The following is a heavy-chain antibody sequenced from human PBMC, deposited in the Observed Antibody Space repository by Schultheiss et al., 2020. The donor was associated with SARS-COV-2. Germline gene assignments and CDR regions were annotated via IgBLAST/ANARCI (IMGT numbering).Heavy chain of an antibody. D-gene: IGHD6-13*01. V-gene: IGHV4-34*01. CDR3: ARGVRGMQLVSHVGWFDP. CDR1: GGSFSGYY. Sequence: SETLSLTCAVSGGSFSGYYWTWIRQPPGKGLEWIGEIYHNGNTNYNPSLKSRITTSVDTSKNQFSLTLSSVTAADTAIYYCARGVRGMQLVSHVGWFDPWGQGTLVTVSS. CDR2: IYHNGNT. J-gene: IGHJ5*02.